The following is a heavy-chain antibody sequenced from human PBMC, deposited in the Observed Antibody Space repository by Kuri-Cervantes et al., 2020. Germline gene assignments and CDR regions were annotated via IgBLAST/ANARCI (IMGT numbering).Heavy chain of an antibody. D-gene: IGHD3-16*01. Sequence: GGSLRLSCAASGFTFSSYDMHWVRQATGKGLEWVSAIGTAGDTYYPGSVKGRFTISRENAKNSLYLQMNSLRAGDTAVYYCAKDRGGQGGMDVWGQGTTVTVSS. J-gene: IGHJ6*02. CDR1: GFTFSSYD. V-gene: IGHV3-13*01. CDR2: IGTAGDT. CDR3: AKDRGGQGGMDV.